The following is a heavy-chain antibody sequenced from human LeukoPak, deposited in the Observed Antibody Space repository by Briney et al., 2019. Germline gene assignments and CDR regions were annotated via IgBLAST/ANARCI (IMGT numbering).Heavy chain of an antibody. CDR2: IYYSGST. J-gene: IGHJ6*02. Sequence: SETLSLTCTVSGDSISTYLWSWIRQPPGKGLEWIGYIYYSGSTNYNPSLKSRVTISVDTSKNQFSLKLGSVTAADTAVYYCARDLQLASYYYGMDVWGQGTTVTVSS. CDR1: GDSISTYL. V-gene: IGHV4-59*01. D-gene: IGHD1-1*01. CDR3: ARDLQLASYYYGMDV.